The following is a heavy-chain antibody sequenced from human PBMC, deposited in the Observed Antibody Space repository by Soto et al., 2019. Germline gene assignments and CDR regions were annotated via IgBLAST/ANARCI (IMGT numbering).Heavy chain of an antibody. D-gene: IGHD1-1*01. J-gene: IGHJ4*02. V-gene: IGHV4-59*01. CDR1: GASISSYY. CDR3: SRDTTPSL. CDR2: VYYSGST. Sequence: QVQLQESGPGLVKPSETLSLTCTVSGASISSYYWSWIRQPPGTGLEWIGYVYYSGSTNYNPPLKSRVTISVATSKNQFSLKLSSVTAADTAMYYCSRDTTPSLWGQGTLVTVSS.